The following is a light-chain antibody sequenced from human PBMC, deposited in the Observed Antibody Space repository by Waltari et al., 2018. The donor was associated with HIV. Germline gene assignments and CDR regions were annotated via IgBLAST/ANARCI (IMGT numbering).Light chain of an antibody. CDR3: QQAASFPHT. CDR2: SAS. CDR1: QNIGSS. Sequence: EIQMAQSPSSVTGSLGDRVTITCRTSQNIGSSLAWYQIQPGEAPKLLMFSASRLESGVPPRFVGSGSGTEFALTISCLQTEDSATYYCQQAASFPHTFGGGTKVEV. V-gene: IGKV1-12*01. J-gene: IGKJ4*01.